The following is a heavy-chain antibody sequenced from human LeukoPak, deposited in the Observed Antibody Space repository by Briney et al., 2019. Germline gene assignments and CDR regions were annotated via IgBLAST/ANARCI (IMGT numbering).Heavy chain of an antibody. J-gene: IGHJ4*02. CDR2: ISSNGGST. CDR3: ARGEQWLDY. D-gene: IGHD6-19*01. Sequence: AGSLKLSCAASGFTFSSYAMHWVRQAPGKGLEYVSAISSNGGSTYYANSVKGRFTISRDNSKNTLYLQMGSLRAEDMAVYYCARGEQWLDYWGQGTLVTVSS. CDR1: GFTFSSYA. V-gene: IGHV3-64*01.